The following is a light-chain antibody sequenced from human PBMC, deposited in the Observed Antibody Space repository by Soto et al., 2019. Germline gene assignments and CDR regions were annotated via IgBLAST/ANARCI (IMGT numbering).Light chain of an antibody. CDR2: KPS. J-gene: IGKJ1*01. CDR1: QSISLW. CDR3: QHYKDYSWT. V-gene: IGKV1-5*03. Sequence: DIHMTQSPSTLSASVGDRVTITCRASQSISLWVAWYQQKPGRAPNLLIYKPSSLETGVPSRFSGSGPGTEFTLTISSLQPDDFATYYCQHYKDYSWTFGQGTKVEVK.